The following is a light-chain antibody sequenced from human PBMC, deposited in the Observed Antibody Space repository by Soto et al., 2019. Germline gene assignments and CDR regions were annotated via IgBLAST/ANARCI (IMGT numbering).Light chain of an antibody. V-gene: IGKV3-20*01. CDR1: QSVSSGY. Sequence: EIVLTQSPGTLSLSPGERATLSCRASQSVSSGYIAWDQQKPGQAPRLLIYGASSRATGIPDRFSGSGSGTDFTLTISRLEPEDFAVYYCQQFDSSPRMYTFGQGTKLEI. J-gene: IGKJ2*01. CDR3: QQFDSSPRMYT. CDR2: GAS.